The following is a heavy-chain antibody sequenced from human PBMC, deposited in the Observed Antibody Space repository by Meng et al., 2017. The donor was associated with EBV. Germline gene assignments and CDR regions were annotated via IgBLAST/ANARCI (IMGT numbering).Heavy chain of an antibody. J-gene: IGHJ5*02. Sequence: QLQLRESGPGQVKPSETLSLTCPVSGDSISSFYYWGWIRQPPGRGLEWIGSVHYTGSTYYSPSLKSRVTVSVDTSKNQFSLRLTSATAADTAVYYCARPFPSWQSPRLDPFGAWGQGTLGTVSS. CDR2: VHYTGST. CDR3: ARPFPSWQSPRLDPFGA. V-gene: IGHV4-39*01. D-gene: IGHD6-19*01. CDR1: GDSISSFYY.